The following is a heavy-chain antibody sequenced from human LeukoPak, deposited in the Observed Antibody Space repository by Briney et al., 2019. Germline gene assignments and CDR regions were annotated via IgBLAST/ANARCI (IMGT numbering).Heavy chain of an antibody. V-gene: IGHV4-34*01. CDR1: GGSFSGYY. D-gene: IGHD6-19*01. CDR3: ARGASGWGYYYYYYMDV. CDR2: INHSGST. J-gene: IGHJ6*03. Sequence: PSETLSLTCAVYGGSFSGYYWSWIRQPPGKGLEWIGEINHSGSTNYNPSLKSRVTISVDTSKNQFSLKLSSVTAADTAVYYCARGASGWGYYYYYYMDVWGKGTTVTVSS.